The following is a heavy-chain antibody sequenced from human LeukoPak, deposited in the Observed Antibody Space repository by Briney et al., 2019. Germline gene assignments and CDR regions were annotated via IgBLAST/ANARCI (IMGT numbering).Heavy chain of an antibody. D-gene: IGHD3-3*01. CDR1: GYSISTDYY. Sequence: SETLSLTCTVSGYSISTDYYWGWIRQPPGKGLEWIGSIYHSGNTYYNPSLKSRVTISVDTSKKQFSLKLSSVTAADTAVYYCARAGDFWSGYPSRNYMDVWGKGTTVTVSS. CDR2: IYHSGNT. CDR3: ARAGDFWSGYPSRNYMDV. J-gene: IGHJ6*03. V-gene: IGHV4-38-2*02.